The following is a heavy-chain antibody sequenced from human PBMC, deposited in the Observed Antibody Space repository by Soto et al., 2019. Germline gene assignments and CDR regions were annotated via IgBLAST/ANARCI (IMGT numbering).Heavy chain of an antibody. Sequence: ASVKVSCKASGYTFTSYGISWVRQAPGQGLEWMGWISAYNGNTNYAQKLQGRVTMTTDTSTSTAYMELSSLRSDDTAVYYCARVPSWNYDDWYFDLWGRGTLVTVSS. J-gene: IGHJ2*01. V-gene: IGHV1-18*01. CDR2: ISAYNGNT. D-gene: IGHD1-7*01. CDR1: GYTFTSYG. CDR3: ARVPSWNYDDWYFDL.